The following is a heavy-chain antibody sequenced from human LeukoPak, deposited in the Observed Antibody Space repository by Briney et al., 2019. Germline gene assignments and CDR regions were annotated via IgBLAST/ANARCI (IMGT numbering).Heavy chain of an antibody. V-gene: IGHV4-30-2*01. CDR2: IYHSGST. J-gene: IGHJ4*02. CDR1: GGSISSGGYS. CDR3: ARDGWGSGTTNY. Sequence: SQTLSLTCAVSGGSISSGGYSWSWIRQPPGKGLEWIGYIYHSGSTYYNPSLKSRVTISVDKSKHQFSLQLSSVTAADTAVYYCARDGWGSGTTNYWGQGTLVTVSS. D-gene: IGHD1/OR15-1a*01.